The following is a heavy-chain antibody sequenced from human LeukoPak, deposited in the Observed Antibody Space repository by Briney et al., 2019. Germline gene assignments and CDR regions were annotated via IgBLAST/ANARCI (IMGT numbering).Heavy chain of an antibody. V-gene: IGHV4-34*01. CDR2: INHSGST. J-gene: IGHJ6*02. CDR1: GGSFSGYY. Sequence: PSETLSLTCAVYGGSFSGYYWSWIRQPPGKGLEWIGEINHSGSTNYNPSLKSRVTISVDRSKNQFSLKLSSVTAADTAVYYCARGIDYSNYYYGMDVWGQGTTVTVSS. D-gene: IGHD4-11*01. CDR3: ARGIDYSNYYYGMDV.